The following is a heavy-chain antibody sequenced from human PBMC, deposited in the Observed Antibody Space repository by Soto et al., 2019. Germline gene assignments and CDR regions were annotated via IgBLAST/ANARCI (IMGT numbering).Heavy chain of an antibody. CDR1: GFAFTNYA. CDR2: MSGGGSSK. Sequence: EVQLLESGGGLVQPGGSLRLSCAASGFAFTNYAMSWVRQAPGKGLEWVSSMSGGGSSKYYADSVKGRFTISRDISKNTLYLQMNSLTAEDTAVYYCAKPPEVAAARGFFDYWGRGTLVTVSS. D-gene: IGHD6-19*01. V-gene: IGHV3-23*01. CDR3: AKPPEVAAARGFFDY. J-gene: IGHJ4*02.